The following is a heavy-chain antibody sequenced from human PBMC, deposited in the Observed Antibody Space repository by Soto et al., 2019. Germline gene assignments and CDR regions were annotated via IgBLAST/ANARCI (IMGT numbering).Heavy chain of an antibody. CDR2: IDSSGST. J-gene: IGHJ4*02. CDR1: GGSISTYY. Sequence: QGQLQESGPGLVKPSETLSLTCSVSGGSISTYYCNWIRQPAGKGLEWIGRIDSSGSTNYSPSLKSRATMSVYTSKNQFSLKLTSVTAADTAVYYCARGGHDFWSGPFDYWGQGTLATVSS. V-gene: IGHV4-4*07. CDR3: ARGGHDFWSGPFDY. D-gene: IGHD3-3*01.